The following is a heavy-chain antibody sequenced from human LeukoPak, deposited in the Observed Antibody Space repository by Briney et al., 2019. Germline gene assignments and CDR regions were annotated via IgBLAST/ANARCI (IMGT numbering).Heavy chain of an antibody. CDR1: GDSISTGGYY. J-gene: IGHJ4*02. V-gene: IGHV4-31*03. CDR3: ARLKKAEGSLLDF. Sequence: SETLSLTCTVSGDSISTGGYYWNWIRQLPGKGLEWIGCIYYSGNTYYNPSLQSRVTISVDTSRNMFSLRLTSVTAADTALYYCARLKKAEGSLLDFWGQGSLVTVPS. CDR2: IYYSGNT.